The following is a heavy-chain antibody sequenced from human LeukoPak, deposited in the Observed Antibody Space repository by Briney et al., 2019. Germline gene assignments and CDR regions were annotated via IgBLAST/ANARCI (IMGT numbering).Heavy chain of an antibody. V-gene: IGHV1-18*01. CDR1: GYTFTSYG. CDR2: ISAYNGNT. CDR3: ARVDYSGYDYSLDY. D-gene: IGHD5-12*01. J-gene: IGHJ4*02. Sequence: ASVKVSCQASGYTFTSYGISWVRQAPGQGREWIGWISAYNGNTNYAQKLQGRVTMTTDTSTSTAYMELRSLRSDDTAVYYCARVDYSGYDYSLDYWGQGTLVTVSS.